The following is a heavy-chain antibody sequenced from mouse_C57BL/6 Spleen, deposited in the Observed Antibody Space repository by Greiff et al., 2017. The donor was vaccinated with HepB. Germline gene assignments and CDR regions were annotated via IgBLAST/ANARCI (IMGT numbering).Heavy chain of an antibody. Sequence: VQLQQPGAELVKPGASVKMSCKASGYTFTSYWITWVKQRPGQGLEWIGDIYPGSGSTNYNEKFKSKATLTVDTSSSTAYMQLSSLTSEDSAVYYRASPSSSYVEFAYWGQRTLVTVSA. CDR3: ASPSSSYVEFAY. CDR1: GYTFTSYW. J-gene: IGHJ3*01. CDR2: IYPGSGST. D-gene: IGHD3-2*02. V-gene: IGHV1-55*01.